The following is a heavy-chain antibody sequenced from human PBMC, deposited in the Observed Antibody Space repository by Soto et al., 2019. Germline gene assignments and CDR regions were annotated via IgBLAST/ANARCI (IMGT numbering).Heavy chain of an antibody. D-gene: IGHD6-13*01. Sequence: GGSLRLSCAASGFTVSSNYMSWVRQAPGKGLEWVSVIYSGGSTYYADSVKGRFTISRDNSKNTLYLQMNSLRAEDTAVYYCARDPPARYSSSWWGDYWGQGTLVTVSS. J-gene: IGHJ4*02. CDR1: GFTVSSNY. CDR2: IYSGGST. CDR3: ARDPPARYSSSWWGDY. V-gene: IGHV3-66*01.